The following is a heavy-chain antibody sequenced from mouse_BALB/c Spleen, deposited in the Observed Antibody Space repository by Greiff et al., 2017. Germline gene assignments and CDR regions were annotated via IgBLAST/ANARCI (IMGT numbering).Heavy chain of an antibody. Sequence: EVKLMESGGGLVQPGGSRKLSCAASGFTFSSFGMHWVRQAPEKGLEWVAYISSGSSTIYYADTVKGRFTISRDNPKNTLFLQMTSLRSEDTAMYYCARSNVYDGSGYFDVWGAGTTVTVSS. V-gene: IGHV5-17*02. D-gene: IGHD2-3*01. CDR3: ARSNVYDGSGYFDV. CDR1: GFTFSSFG. CDR2: ISSGSSTI. J-gene: IGHJ1*01.